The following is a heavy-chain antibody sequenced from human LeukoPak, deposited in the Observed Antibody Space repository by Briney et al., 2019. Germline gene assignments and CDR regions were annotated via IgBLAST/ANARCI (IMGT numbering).Heavy chain of an antibody. V-gene: IGHV3-21*01. CDR1: GFTFSSYS. CDR3: ARARLLPPWFDP. Sequence: GGSLRLSCAASGFTFSSYSMNWVRQAPGKGLEWVSSISSSSSYIYYADSVKGRFTISRDNAKNSLYLQMNSLRAEDTAVYYCARARLLPPWFDPWGQGTLVTVSS. D-gene: IGHD2-15*01. J-gene: IGHJ5*02. CDR2: ISSSSSYI.